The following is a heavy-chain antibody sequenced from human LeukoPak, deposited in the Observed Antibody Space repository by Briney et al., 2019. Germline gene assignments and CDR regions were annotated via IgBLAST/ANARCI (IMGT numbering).Heavy chain of an antibody. CDR3: ARYMRGHGEMKGRYYFDY. Sequence: GESLKISCKGSGYSFTSFWIGWVRQMPGKGLEWMGIIYPGDSDTRYSPSFQGQVTISADKSISTAYPQWSSLEASDTAMYYCARYMRGHGEMKGRYYFDYWGQGTLVTVSS. CDR1: GYSFTSFW. D-gene: IGHD3-10*01. J-gene: IGHJ4*02. CDR2: IYPGDSDT. V-gene: IGHV5-51*01.